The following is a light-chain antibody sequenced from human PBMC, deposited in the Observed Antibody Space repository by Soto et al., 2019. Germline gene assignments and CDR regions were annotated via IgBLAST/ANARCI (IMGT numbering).Light chain of an antibody. Sequence: EVVLTQSPGTLSLSPGERANLSCRASQSLSSSYLAWYQQKPGQAPRLLIYGAFSRATGIPKRFSGSGSGTDFTLTISSLETEDFAVYYCQKHGFSITFGRGTKVEIK. CDR3: QKHGFSIT. J-gene: IGKJ4*01. V-gene: IGKV3-20*01. CDR1: QSLSSSY. CDR2: GAF.